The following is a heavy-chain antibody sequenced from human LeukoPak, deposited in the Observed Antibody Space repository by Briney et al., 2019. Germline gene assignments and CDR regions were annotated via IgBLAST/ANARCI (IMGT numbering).Heavy chain of an antibody. CDR2: IKYNGNS. CDR1: GASITNYY. CDR3: ARHLTGGTYPIDY. D-gene: IGHD3-16*01. Sequence: PSETLSPTCTVSGASITNYYWSWIRQPPGKGLEYIGYIKYNGNSNYNPSLKGRVTMSVDTSKDQLSLKLTSVTAADTAVYYCARHLTGGTYPIDYWGQGALVTVSS. V-gene: IGHV4-59*08. J-gene: IGHJ4*02.